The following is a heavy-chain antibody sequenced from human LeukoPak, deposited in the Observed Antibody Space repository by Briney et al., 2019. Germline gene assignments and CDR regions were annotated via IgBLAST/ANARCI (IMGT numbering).Heavy chain of an antibody. V-gene: IGHV4-30-4*01. CDR2: ICYSGST. J-gene: IGHJ4*02. D-gene: IGHD3-10*01. CDR3: ASAYGSGSYPYFDY. CDR1: GGSLSSGDYY. Sequence: PSETLSLTCTVSGGSLSSGDYYWIWIRQPPGKGLEWIGYICYSGSTYYNPSLKSRVTISVDTSQNQFSLKLSSVTAADTAVYYCASAYGSGSYPYFDYWGQGTLVTVSS.